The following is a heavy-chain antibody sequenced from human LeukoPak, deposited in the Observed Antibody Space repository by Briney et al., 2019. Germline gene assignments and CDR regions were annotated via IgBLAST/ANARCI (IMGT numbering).Heavy chain of an antibody. V-gene: IGHV3-30*02. CDR1: GFTFSSYC. D-gene: IGHD6-13*01. CDR2: IRYDGSNK. CDR3: AKDHRPNSYSSRWLDH. J-gene: IGHJ4*02. Sequence: GGSLRLSCAASGFTFSSYCMHWVRQAPGKGLEWVAFIRYDGSNKYYADSVKGRFTISRDNSKNTLYLQMNSLRAEDTAVYYCAKDHRPNSYSSRWLDHWGQGTLVTVSS.